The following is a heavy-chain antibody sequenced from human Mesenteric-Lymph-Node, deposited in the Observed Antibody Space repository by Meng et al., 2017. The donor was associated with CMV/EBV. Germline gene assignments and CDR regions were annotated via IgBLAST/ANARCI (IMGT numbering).Heavy chain of an antibody. Sequence: GESLKISCAASGFSFRSYSMSWVRQAPGKGLEWVSSVTGVSTYKYYAASVKGRFTISRDNVKNSLYLQMNSLRAEDTAVYYCARVSLGEDYYYYYGMDVWGQGSTVTVSS. CDR2: VTGVSTYK. V-gene: IGHV3-21*01. CDR3: ARVSLGEDYYYYYGMDV. CDR1: GFSFRSYS. J-gene: IGHJ6*02.